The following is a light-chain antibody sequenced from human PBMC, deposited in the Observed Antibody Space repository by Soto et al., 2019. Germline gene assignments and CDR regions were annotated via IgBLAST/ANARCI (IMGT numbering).Light chain of an antibody. CDR2: GAS. CDR1: QSVSSSY. Sequence: EIVLTQSPGTLSLSPGERATLSCRASQSVSSSYLAWYQQKPGHTPRLLIYGASTRATVIPDRFRGSGSGTDLTLTISRLEPEDFAVYYYQQYGSSPPGTFGQGTKVEIK. CDR3: QQYGSSPPGT. J-gene: IGKJ1*01. V-gene: IGKV3-20*01.